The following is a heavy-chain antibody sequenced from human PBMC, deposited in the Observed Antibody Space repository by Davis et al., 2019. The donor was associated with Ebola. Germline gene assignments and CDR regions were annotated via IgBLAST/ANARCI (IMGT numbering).Heavy chain of an antibody. Sequence: ASVKVSCKASGYTFTSYDINWVRQATGQGLEWMGWMNPNSGNTGYAQKFQGRVTMTRNTSISTAYMELSSLRSEDTAVYYCARGPENSYYDFWSGYSDYYGMDVWGQGTTVTVSS. CDR1: GYTFTSYD. J-gene: IGHJ6*02. CDR3: ARGPENSYYDFWSGYSDYYGMDV. D-gene: IGHD3-3*01. V-gene: IGHV1-8*01. CDR2: MNPNSGNT.